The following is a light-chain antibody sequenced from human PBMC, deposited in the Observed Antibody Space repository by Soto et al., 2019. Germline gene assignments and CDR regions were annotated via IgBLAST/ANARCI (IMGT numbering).Light chain of an antibody. V-gene: IGKV3-20*01. J-gene: IGKJ3*01. CDR3: QQYGSSRFT. CDR1: QSISSSS. Sequence: EIVLTQSPGTLSLSPGERATLSCRASQSISSSSLAWYQQKPGQAPRLLVYGASSRATGIPDMFSGSGSGTDFTLTISRLEPEDFAVYYCQQYGSSRFTFGPGTKVDIK. CDR2: GAS.